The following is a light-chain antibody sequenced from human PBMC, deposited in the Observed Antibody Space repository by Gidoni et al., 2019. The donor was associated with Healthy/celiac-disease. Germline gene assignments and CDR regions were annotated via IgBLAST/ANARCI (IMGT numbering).Light chain of an antibody. CDR2: GNS. CDR3: QSYDSSLSGSV. CDR1: SSNIGAGYD. V-gene: IGLV1-40*01. Sequence: QSVLTQPPSGSGAPGQRVTISCTGSSSNIGAGYDVHWYHQLPGAAPKLLIYGNSHRPSGVPDRFSGSKSGTSASLAITGLQAEDEADYYCQSYDSSLSGSVFGGGTKLTVL. J-gene: IGLJ2*01.